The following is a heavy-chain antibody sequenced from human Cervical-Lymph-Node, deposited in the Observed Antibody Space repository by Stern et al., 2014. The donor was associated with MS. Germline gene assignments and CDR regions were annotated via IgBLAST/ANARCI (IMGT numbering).Heavy chain of an antibody. J-gene: IGHJ1*01. CDR2: VYWDDDK. V-gene: IGHV2-5*02. D-gene: IGHD6-13*01. CDR3: VHIPSSMFSSTWYELAEYFQH. CDR1: GFSLNTTGVA. Sequence: QVTLKESGPTLVKPTETLTLTCSFSGFSLNTTGVAVGWIRQPPGKALEWLALVYWDDDKRYSPSLKSRCAITKDTSKNQVVLTMSDMDPMDTATYYCVHIPSSMFSSTWYELAEYFQHWGQGTLVTVSS.